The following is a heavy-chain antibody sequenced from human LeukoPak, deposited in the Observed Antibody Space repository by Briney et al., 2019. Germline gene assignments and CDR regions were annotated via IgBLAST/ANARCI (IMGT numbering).Heavy chain of an antibody. CDR2: IYHSGDS. V-gene: IGHV4-31*03. J-gene: IGHJ4*02. D-gene: IGHD3-22*01. Sequence: TLSLTCTVSGGSISRGGYHWDWIRQRPGQGLEWIGCIYHSGDSAYNPSLESRFTISIDTSRNQVSLKLSSVTAADTAMYYCARLKIRTDSSGYYVFKFFDYWGQGTLVTVSS. CDR3: ARLKIRTDSSGYYVFKFFDY. CDR1: GGSISRGGYH.